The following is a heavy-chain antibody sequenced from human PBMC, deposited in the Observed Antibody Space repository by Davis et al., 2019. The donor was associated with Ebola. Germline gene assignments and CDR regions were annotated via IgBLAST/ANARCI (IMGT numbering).Heavy chain of an antibody. CDR1: GFTFSSYA. Sequence: GESLKISCAASGFTFSSYAMSWVRQAPGKGLEWVSAISGSGGSTYYADSVKGRFTISRDNSKNTLYLQMNSLRAEDTAVYYCAKGPKPLTIFGVFVDYWGQGTLVTVSS. J-gene: IGHJ4*02. CDR2: ISGSGGST. V-gene: IGHV3-23*01. CDR3: AKGPKPLTIFGVFVDY. D-gene: IGHD3-3*01.